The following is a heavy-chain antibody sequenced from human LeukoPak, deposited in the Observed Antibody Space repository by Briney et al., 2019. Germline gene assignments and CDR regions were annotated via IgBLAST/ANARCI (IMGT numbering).Heavy chain of an antibody. V-gene: IGHV3-7*01. J-gene: IGHJ6*02. CDR2: IKQDGSEK. CDR1: GFTFSSYW. CDR3: ARDVQSSGWATHLYYYYGMDV. D-gene: IGHD6-19*01. Sequence: GGSLRLSCAASGFTFSSYWMSWVRQAPGRGLEWVANIKQDGSEKYYVDSVKGRFTISRDNAKNSLYLQMNSLRAEDTAVYYCARDVQSSGWATHLYYYYGMDVWGQGTTVTVSS.